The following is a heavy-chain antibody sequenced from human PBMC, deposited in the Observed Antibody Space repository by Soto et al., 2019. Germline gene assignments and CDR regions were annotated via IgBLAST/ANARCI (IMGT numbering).Heavy chain of an antibody. CDR3: ARAVAGGFAY. CDR2: IKQDGSEK. V-gene: IGHV3-7*01. J-gene: IGHJ4*02. D-gene: IGHD6-19*01. Sequence: EVQLVESGGGLVQPGGSLRLSCAASGFTCSSYWMSWVRQAPGKGLEWVANIKQDGSEKYYVDSVKGRFTISRDNAKNSLYLQMNSLRAEDTAVYYCARAVAGGFAYWGQGTLVTVSS. CDR1: GFTCSSYW.